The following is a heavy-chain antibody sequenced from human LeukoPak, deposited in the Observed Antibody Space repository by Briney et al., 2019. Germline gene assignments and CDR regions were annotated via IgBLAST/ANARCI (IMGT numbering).Heavy chain of an antibody. CDR3: ARVPGGYCSSTSCPPPYYFDY. Sequence: ASVKVSCKASGYTFTSYGISWVRQAPGQGLEWMGGIIPIFGTANYAQKFQGRVTITADESTSTAYMELSSLRSEDTAVYYCARVPGGYCSSTSCPPPYYFDYWGQGTLVTVSS. J-gene: IGHJ4*02. CDR2: IIPIFGTA. CDR1: GYTFTSYG. D-gene: IGHD2-2*01. V-gene: IGHV1-69*13.